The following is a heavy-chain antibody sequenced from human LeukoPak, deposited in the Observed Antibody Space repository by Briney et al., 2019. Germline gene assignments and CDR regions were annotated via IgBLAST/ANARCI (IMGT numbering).Heavy chain of an antibody. V-gene: IGHV3-30*04. CDR2: ISYDGSNK. J-gene: IGHJ4*02. CDR3: AKVDRSGYLNSYYFDY. D-gene: IGHD3-22*01. CDR1: GFTFSSYA. Sequence: GGSLRLSCVASGFTFSSYAMHWVRQAPGKGLEWVAVISYDGSNKYYADSVKGRFTISRDNSTNTLYLQMNSLRAEDTAVYYCAKVDRSGYLNSYYFDYWGQGTLVTVSS.